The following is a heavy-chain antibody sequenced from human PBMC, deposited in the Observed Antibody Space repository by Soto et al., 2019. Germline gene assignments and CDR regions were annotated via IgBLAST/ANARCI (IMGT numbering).Heavy chain of an antibody. Sequence: QVQLVESGGGVVQPGRSLRLSCAASGFTFSNYGIHWVRQAPGKGLEWVAVISYDGGNKYYADSVKGRFTISRDNSKNTLYLQLNSLRAEDTAVYYCLKDPGSSGYYAFDYWGSGTRVTVSS. CDR1: GFTFSNYG. V-gene: IGHV3-30*18. CDR3: LKDPGSSGYYAFDY. D-gene: IGHD3-22*01. CDR2: ISYDGGNK. J-gene: IGHJ4*02.